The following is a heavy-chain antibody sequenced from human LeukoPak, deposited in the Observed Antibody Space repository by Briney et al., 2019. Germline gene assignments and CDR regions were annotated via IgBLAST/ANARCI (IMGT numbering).Heavy chain of an antibody. D-gene: IGHD3-10*01. CDR3: ARQPGRYGSGSYPYYYYGMDV. CDR2: IYYSGST. V-gene: IGHV4-30-4*01. CDR1: GGSISSGDYY. J-gene: IGHJ6*02. Sequence: SQTLSLTCTVSGGSISSGDYYWSWIRQPPGKGLEWIGYIYYSGSTYYNPSLTSRVTISVDTSKNQFSLKLSSVTAADTAVYYCARQPGRYGSGSYPYYYYGMDVWGQGTTVTVSS.